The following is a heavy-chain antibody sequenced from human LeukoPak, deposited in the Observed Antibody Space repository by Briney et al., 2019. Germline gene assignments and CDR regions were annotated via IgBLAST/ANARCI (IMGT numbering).Heavy chain of an antibody. CDR2: IYPGDSDT. CDR1: GYSSTSYW. J-gene: IGHJ5*02. CDR3: ARQDDYYGSGSYFDP. D-gene: IGHD3-10*01. V-gene: IGHV5-51*01. Sequence: GESLKISCKGSGYSSTSYWIGWVRQMPGKGLEWMGIIYPGDSDTRYSPSFQGQVTISANKSISTAYLQWSSLKASDTAMYYCARQDDYYGSGSYFDPWGQGTLVTVSS.